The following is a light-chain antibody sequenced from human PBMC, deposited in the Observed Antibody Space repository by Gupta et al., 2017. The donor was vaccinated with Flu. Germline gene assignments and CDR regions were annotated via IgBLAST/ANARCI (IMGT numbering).Light chain of an antibody. CDR3: VLYMGNGISV. J-gene: IGLJ3*02. V-gene: IGLV8-61*01. CDR1: SGSVSSNHY. CDR2: STT. Sequence: LSSGSVSSNHYPSWYQQAPGQAPRSLIYSTTARSAGVPDRFSGSILGNKATLTITGAQADDESVSYCVLYMGNGISVFGGGTKLTV.